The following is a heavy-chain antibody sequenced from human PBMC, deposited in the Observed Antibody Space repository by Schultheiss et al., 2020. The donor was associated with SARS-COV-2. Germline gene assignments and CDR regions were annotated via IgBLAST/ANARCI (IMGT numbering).Heavy chain of an antibody. CDR1: GFTVNSTY. J-gene: IGHJ4*02. CDR3: ARGGGSGGNYAVGYFDY. D-gene: IGHD4-23*01. Sequence: GGSLRLSCAASGFTVNSTYMSWVRLAPGKGLEWLSIIYTGGSTYYADSVKGRFTISRDISKNTVFLQMDSVRAADTAVYYCARGGGSGGNYAVGYFDYWGQGTQVTVSS. CDR2: IYTGGST. V-gene: IGHV3-53*01.